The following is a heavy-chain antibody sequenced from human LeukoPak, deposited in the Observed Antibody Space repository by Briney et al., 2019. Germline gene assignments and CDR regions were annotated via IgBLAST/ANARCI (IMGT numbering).Heavy chain of an antibody. V-gene: IGHV3-64D*09. Sequence: GGSLRLSCSASGFIFSSYAMHWVRQAPGKGLEYVSGISSNGGSTYYADSVKGRFTISRDNSKNTLYLQMSSLRAEDTAVYFCLCDSSNYTAFDIWGQGTMVTVSS. CDR3: LCDSSNYTAFDI. CDR2: ISSNGGST. J-gene: IGHJ3*02. CDR1: GFIFSSYA. D-gene: IGHD3-22*01.